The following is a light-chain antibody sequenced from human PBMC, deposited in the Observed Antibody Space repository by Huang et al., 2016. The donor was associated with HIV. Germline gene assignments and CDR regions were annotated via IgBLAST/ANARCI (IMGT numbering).Light chain of an antibody. V-gene: IGKV1-33*01. CDR3: QQYDNLPQT. CDR2: DAS. CDR1: RDISNH. J-gene: IGKJ2*01. Sequence: DIQMTQSPSSLSVFVGDRVTITCQASRDISNHLNWYQQKPGKAPNLLICDASNLKTGVPSRFSGSGSGTDFTLTISRLRPDDVATYYCQQYDNLPQTFGQGTKLEIK.